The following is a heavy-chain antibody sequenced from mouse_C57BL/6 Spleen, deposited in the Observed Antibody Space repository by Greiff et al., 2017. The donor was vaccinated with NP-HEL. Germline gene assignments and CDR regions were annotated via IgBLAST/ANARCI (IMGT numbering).Heavy chain of an antibody. Sequence: VQLQQPGAELVRPGSSVKLSCKASGYTFTSYWMDWVKQRPGQGLEWIGNIYPSDSETHYNQKFKDKATLTVDKSSSTAYMQLSSLTSEDSAVYYCARAWDSYYAMDYWGQGTSVTVSS. CDR3: ARAWDSYYAMDY. J-gene: IGHJ4*01. V-gene: IGHV1-61*01. D-gene: IGHD4-1*01. CDR1: GYTFTSYW. CDR2: IYPSDSET.